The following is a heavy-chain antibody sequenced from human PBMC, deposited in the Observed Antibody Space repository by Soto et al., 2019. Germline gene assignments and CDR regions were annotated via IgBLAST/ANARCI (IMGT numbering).Heavy chain of an antibody. CDR1: GGSIISSDHY. V-gene: IGHV4-39*01. Sequence: SETLSLTCAVSGGSIISSDHYWGWIRQPPGKGLEWIGNIFYSGSTYYYPSLKSRVTMSVDTSKNQFSLKLSSVTAADTAMYYCARSYSRSNWFDPWGQGTLVTVSS. J-gene: IGHJ5*02. CDR3: ARSYSRSNWFDP. D-gene: IGHD6-6*01. CDR2: IFYSGST.